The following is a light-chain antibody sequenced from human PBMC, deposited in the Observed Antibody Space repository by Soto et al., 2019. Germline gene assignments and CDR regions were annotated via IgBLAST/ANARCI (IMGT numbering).Light chain of an antibody. CDR3: HQYYSTPIT. J-gene: IGKJ5*01. Sequence: DIVMTQSPDPLAVSLGERATINCKSSQILIYSSNNKNYLAWYQQKSGQPPKLLIYWASTRDSGVPDRFSGSGSGTDFTLTIASLQAEDVAVYYCHQYYSTPITFGQGTRLEI. CDR1: QILIYSSNNKNY. V-gene: IGKV4-1*01. CDR2: WAS.